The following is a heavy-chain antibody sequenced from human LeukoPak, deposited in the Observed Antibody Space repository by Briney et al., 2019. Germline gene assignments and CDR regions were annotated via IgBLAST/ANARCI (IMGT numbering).Heavy chain of an antibody. Sequence: PSETLSLTCTVSGGSISSYYWSWIRQPPGKGLEFIGNIYYSGSSGSTNYNPSLKSRVTISVDTSKNQFSLKLTSVTAADTAVYYCARVEKEYDFWSGYYTGIGWFDPWGQGTLVTVSS. CDR1: GGSISSYY. D-gene: IGHD3-3*01. J-gene: IGHJ5*02. V-gene: IGHV4-59*08. CDR2: IYYSGSSGST. CDR3: ARVEKEYDFWSGYYTGIGWFDP.